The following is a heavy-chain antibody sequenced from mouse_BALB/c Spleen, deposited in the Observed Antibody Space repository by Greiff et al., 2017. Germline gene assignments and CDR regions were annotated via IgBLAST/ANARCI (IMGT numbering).Heavy chain of an antibody. D-gene: IGHD1-1*01. CDR2: INPYNDGT. Sequence: EVKLVESGPELVKPGASVKMSCKASGYTFTSYVMHWVKQKPGQGLEWIGYINPYNDGTKYNEKFKGKATLTSDKSSSTAYMELSSLTSEDSAVYYCASEGYGSTWFAYWGQGTLVTVSA. J-gene: IGHJ3*01. CDR1: GYTFTSYV. CDR3: ASEGYGSTWFAY. V-gene: IGHV1-14*01.